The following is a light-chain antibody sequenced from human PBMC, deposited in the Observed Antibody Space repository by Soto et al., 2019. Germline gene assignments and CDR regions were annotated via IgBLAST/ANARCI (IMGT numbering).Light chain of an antibody. V-gene: IGKV3-15*01. J-gene: IGKJ5*01. Sequence: EVVMTQSPATLSVSPGERANLSCRASQGIGDTLAWYQDKPGQTPRLLIYDTSTRATGVPARFSGSRSGTEFTLTISRLEPEDFAVYHCQQYGSSPLITFGQGTRLEIK. CDR2: DTS. CDR3: QQYGSSPLIT. CDR1: QGIGDT.